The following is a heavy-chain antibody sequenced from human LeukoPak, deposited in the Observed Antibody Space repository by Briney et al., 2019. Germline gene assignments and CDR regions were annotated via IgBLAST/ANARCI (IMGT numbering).Heavy chain of an antibody. CDR1: GGSFSGYY. CDR3: ARGHPIVGATTPIYMDV. J-gene: IGHJ6*03. V-gene: IGHV4-34*01. CDR2: INHSGST. Sequence: TSETLSLTCAVYGGSFSGYYWSWIRQPPGKGLEWIGEINHSGSTKYNPSLKSRVTISVDTSKNQFSLKLSSVTAADMAVYYCARGHPIVGATTPIYMDVWGKGTTVTVSS. D-gene: IGHD1-26*01.